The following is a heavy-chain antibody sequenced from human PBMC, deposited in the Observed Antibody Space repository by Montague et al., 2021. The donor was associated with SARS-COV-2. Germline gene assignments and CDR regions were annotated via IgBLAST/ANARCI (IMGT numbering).Heavy chain of an antibody. D-gene: IGHD5-24*01. V-gene: IGHV4-39*01. CDR1: GDSFNSPKYY. J-gene: IGHJ4*02. CDR3: ARHNDGYNRWYYFDY. CDR2: SYYSGTT. Sequence: SETLSLTCTVSGDSFNSPKYYCAWIRQPPGKGLEWTGSSYYSGTTYDNPSLRSQVTISVDTSKTQFSLKMNSVTAADTAIYYCARHNDGYNRWYYFDYWGQGTLVTVSS.